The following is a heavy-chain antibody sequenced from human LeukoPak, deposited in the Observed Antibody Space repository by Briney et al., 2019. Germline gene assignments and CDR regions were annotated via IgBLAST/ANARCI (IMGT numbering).Heavy chain of an antibody. CDR3: ARDSVLLGAFDI. CDR1: GFTFDDYG. D-gene: IGHD3-10*01. CDR2: INWNGGST. J-gene: IGHJ3*02. Sequence: SRGSLRLSCAASGFTFDDYGMSWVRQAPGKGLEWVSGINWNGGSTGYADSVKGRFTISRDNAKNSLYLQMNSLRAEDTALYYCARDSVLLGAFDIWGQGTMVTVSS. V-gene: IGHV3-20*04.